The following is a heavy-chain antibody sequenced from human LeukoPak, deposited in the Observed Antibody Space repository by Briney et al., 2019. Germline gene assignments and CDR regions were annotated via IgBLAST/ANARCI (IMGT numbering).Heavy chain of an antibody. D-gene: IGHD2-21*01. CDR1: GFTFSTYA. J-gene: IGHJ2*01. CDR3: ARAAILVAHTDWYFDL. Sequence: GGSLRLSCAASGFTFSTYAMNWVRQAPGKGLQWVSSISSGGTYIYYADSVKGRFTVSRDNAKNSLYLQMNSLRAEDTAVYYCARAAILVAHTDWYFDLWGRGTLVTVSS. V-gene: IGHV3-21*01. CDR2: ISSGGTYI.